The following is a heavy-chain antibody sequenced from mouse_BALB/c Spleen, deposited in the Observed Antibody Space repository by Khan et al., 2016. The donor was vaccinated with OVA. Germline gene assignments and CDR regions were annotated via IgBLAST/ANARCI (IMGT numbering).Heavy chain of an antibody. CDR1: GFSLTGYS. V-gene: IGHV2-6-7*01. CDR3: ARAYDAVDDYSMDY. J-gene: IGHJ4*01. CDR2: IWGNGNT. Sequence: QVQLKESGPGLVAPSQSLSITCTVSGFSLTGYSVNWVRQPPGKGLEWLGMIWGNGNTDYNSALKSRLSINKDNSKSQVFLKMNSLQTDDTARYYCARAYDAVDDYSMDYWGQGTSVTVSS. D-gene: IGHD2-10*01.